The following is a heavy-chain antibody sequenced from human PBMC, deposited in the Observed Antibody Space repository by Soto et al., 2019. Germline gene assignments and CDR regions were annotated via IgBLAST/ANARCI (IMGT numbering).Heavy chain of an antibody. D-gene: IGHD5-18*01. Sequence: GESLKISCKGSGYSFTSYWIGWVRQMPGKGLEWMGIIYPGDSDTRYSPSFQDQVTISADKSISTAYLQWSSLKASDTAMYYCARQSRYSYGSEGMDVWGQGTTVTVSS. CDR1: GYSFTSYW. V-gene: IGHV5-51*01. CDR3: ARQSRYSYGSEGMDV. J-gene: IGHJ6*02. CDR2: IYPGDSDT.